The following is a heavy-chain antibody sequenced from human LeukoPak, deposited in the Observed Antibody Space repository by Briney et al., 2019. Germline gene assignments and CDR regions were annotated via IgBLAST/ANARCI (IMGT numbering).Heavy chain of an antibody. CDR2: IYYSGST. V-gene: IGHV4-30-4*01. CDR1: GGSISSGDYY. J-gene: IGHJ6*02. CDR3: ARYHMVDGMDV. Sequence: SQTLSLTCTVSGGSISSGDYYWSWIRQPPGKGLEWIGYIYYSGSTYYNPSLKSRVTISVDTSKNQLSLKLSSVTAADTAVYYCARYHMVDGMDVWGQGTTVTVSS. D-gene: IGHD3-10*01.